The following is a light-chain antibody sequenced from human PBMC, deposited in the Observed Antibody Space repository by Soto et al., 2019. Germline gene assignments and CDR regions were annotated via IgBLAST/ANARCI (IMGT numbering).Light chain of an antibody. CDR3: QQDDSYSWT. J-gene: IGKJ1*01. CDR2: KAS. V-gene: IGKV1-5*03. Sequence: DIQMTQSPSTLSASVGDRVTITCRASQSISSRLAWYQQKPGKVPKLLIYKASSLESGVPSRFSGSGSGTEFSLTISSLQPDDFATYYCQQDDSYSWTFGQGTKVDI. CDR1: QSISSR.